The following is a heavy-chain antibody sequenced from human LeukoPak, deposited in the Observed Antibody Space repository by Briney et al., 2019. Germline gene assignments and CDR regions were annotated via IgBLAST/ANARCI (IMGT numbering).Heavy chain of an antibody. Sequence: PSETLSLTCAVYGGSFSGYYWCWIRQPPGKGLEWIGEINHSGSTNYNPSLKSRVTISVDTSKNQFSLKLSSVTAADTAVYYCAREGLGIVLPIDYWGQGTLVTVSS. J-gene: IGHJ4*02. CDR3: AREGLGIVLPIDY. D-gene: IGHD7-27*01. CDR2: INHSGST. CDR1: GGSFSGYY. V-gene: IGHV4-34*01.